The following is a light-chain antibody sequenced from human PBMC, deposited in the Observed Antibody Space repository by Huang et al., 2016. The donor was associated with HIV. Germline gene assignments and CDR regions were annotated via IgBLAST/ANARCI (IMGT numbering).Light chain of an antibody. V-gene: IGKV3-11*01. CDR1: QSVRSY. CDR3: QQRSDWPPT. CDR2: DAS. Sequence: IVLTQSPATLSLSPGERATLSCRASQSVRSYLAWYQQKPGQAPRHLIYDASNRATGIPARFSGSGSGTDFTLTISSLEPEDFTVYYCQQRSDWPPTFGPGTKVDIK. J-gene: IGKJ3*01.